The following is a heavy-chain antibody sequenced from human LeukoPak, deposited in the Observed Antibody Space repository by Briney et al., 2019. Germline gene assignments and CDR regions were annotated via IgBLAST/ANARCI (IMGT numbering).Heavy chain of an antibody. D-gene: IGHD7-27*01. CDR1: GYTFTGYY. Sequence: ASVKVSCKASGYTFTGYYMHWVRQAPGQGLEWMGWINPNSGGTNYAQKLQGRVTMTEDTSTDTAYMELSSLRSEDTAVYYCAKIGWGSRNYWGQGTLVTVSS. V-gene: IGHV1-2*02. CDR3: AKIGWGSRNY. J-gene: IGHJ4*02. CDR2: INPNSGGT.